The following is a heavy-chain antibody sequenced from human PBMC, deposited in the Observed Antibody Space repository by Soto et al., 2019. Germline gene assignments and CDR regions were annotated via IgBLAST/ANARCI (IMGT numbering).Heavy chain of an antibody. CDR2: LYSSGNT. CDR3: ARGPHSSGWYVVDY. J-gene: IGHJ4*02. CDR1: GASISAYA. Sequence: SETLSLTCTVSGASISAYAWSWIRQPAGKGLEWIGRLYSSGNTNYNPSFKSRLTMSADTSKNQFSLKLSSVTAADTAVYYCARGPHSSGWYVVDYWGQGTLVTVSS. V-gene: IGHV4-4*07. D-gene: IGHD6-19*01.